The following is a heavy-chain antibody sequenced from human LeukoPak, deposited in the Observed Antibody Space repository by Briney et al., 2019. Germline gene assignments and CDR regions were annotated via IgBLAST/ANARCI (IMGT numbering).Heavy chain of an antibody. CDR1: GGSFSSYA. CDR3: ARALPDFWSANTPGAYFDY. CDR2: IIPIFGTA. J-gene: IGHJ4*02. V-gene: IGHV1-69*05. D-gene: IGHD3-3*01. Sequence: SSVKVSCKASGGSFSSYAIRWVGQAPGQGLEWMGGIIPIFGTANYAQKFQGRVTITTDESTSTAYMELSSLRSEDTAVYYCARALPDFWSANTPGAYFDYWGQGTLVTVSS.